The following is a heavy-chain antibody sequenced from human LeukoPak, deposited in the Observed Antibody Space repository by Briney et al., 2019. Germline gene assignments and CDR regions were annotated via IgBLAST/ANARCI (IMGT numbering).Heavy chain of an antibody. D-gene: IGHD6-13*01. CDR2: TYYRSKWYN. CDR1: GDSVSSNSAA. J-gene: IGHJ3*02. V-gene: IGHV6-1*01. Sequence: SQTLSLTCAISGDSVSSNSAAWNWIRQSPSRGLEWLGRTYYRSKWYNDYAVSVKSRITINPDTSKNQFSLQLNSVTPEDTAVYYCARARSYSSSWYAYYDAFGIWGQGTMVTVSS. CDR3: ARARSYSSSWYAYYDAFGI.